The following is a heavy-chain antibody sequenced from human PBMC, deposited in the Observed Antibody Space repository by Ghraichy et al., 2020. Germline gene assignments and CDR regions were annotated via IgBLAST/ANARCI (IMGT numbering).Heavy chain of an antibody. D-gene: IGHD3-3*01. Sequence: SDTLSLTCTVSGGSISSSSYYWGWIRQPPGKGLEWIGSIYYSGSTYYNPSLKSRVTISVDTSKNQFSLKLSSVTAADTAVYYCARTVKDDFWSGYYPDVWGQGTTVTVSS. CDR2: IYYSGST. CDR1: GGSISSSSYY. CDR3: ARTVKDDFWSGYYPDV. V-gene: IGHV4-39*01. J-gene: IGHJ6*02.